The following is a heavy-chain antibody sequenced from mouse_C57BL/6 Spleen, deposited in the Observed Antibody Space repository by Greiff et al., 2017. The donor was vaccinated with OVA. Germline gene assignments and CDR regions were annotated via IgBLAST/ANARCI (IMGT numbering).Heavy chain of an antibody. D-gene: IGHD1-1*01. CDR2: ISSGGSYT. CDR3: ARQPESSYYYGSSSAWFAY. V-gene: IGHV5-6*02. Sequence: EVKLEESGGDSVKPGGSLKLSCAASGFTFSSYGMSWVRQTPDKRLEWVATISSGGSYTYYPDSVKGRFTISRDNAKNTLYLQMSSLKSEDTAMYYCARQPESSYYYGSSSAWFAYWGQGTLVTVSA. J-gene: IGHJ3*01. CDR1: GFTFSSYG.